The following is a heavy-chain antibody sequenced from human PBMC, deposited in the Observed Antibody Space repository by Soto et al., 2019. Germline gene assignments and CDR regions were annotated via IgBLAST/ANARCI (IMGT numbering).Heavy chain of an antibody. J-gene: IGHJ6*02. D-gene: IGHD5-12*01. Sequence: QVQLVQSGGEVKKPGASVKVSCKASGYTFTIYGINWVRQAPGQGLEWMGWISPDNGNPNYAQKLQGRVNMTTDTPTSPAYIELRSLRSDDTAVYYCARALGYSGYAGMDVWGQGTTVTVSS. V-gene: IGHV1-18*01. CDR2: ISPDNGNP. CDR3: ARALGYSGYAGMDV. CDR1: GYTFTIYG.